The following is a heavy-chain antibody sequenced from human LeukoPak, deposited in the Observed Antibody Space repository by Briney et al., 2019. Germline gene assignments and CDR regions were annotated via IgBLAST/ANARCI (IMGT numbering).Heavy chain of an antibody. CDR1: GFTFSTYS. CDR3: ARGALSGYSSSRYFQH. D-gene: IGHD6-13*01. V-gene: IGHV3-21*01. J-gene: IGHJ1*01. Sequence: GGSLRLSCAASGFTFSTYSMNWVRQAPGKGLEWVSSISSSSSYIYYADSVKGRFTISRDNAKNSLYLQMNSLRAEDTAVYYCARGALSGYSSSRYFQHWGQGTLVTVSS. CDR2: ISSSSSYI.